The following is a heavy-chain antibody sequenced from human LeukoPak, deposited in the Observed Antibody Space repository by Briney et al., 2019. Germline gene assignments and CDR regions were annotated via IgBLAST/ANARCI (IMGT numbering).Heavy chain of an antibody. CDR2: IIPIFGTA. D-gene: IGHD2-2*01. CDR1: GGTFSSYA. Sequence: ASVKVSCKASGGTFSSYAISWVRQAPGQGLEWMGGIIPIFGTANYAQKFQGRVTITADESTSTAYMELSSLRSEDTAVYYCASARVSRHVDIVVPAAYYYYYYGMDVWGQGTTVTVSS. V-gene: IGHV1-69*13. J-gene: IGHJ6*02. CDR3: ASARVSRHVDIVVPAAYYYYYYGMDV.